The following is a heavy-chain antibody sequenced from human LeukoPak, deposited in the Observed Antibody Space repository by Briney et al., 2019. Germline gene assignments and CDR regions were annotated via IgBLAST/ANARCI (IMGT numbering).Heavy chain of an antibody. V-gene: IGHV1-8*01. CDR2: MNPNSGNT. CDR1: GYTLTSYD. J-gene: IGHJ4*02. Sequence: ASVKVSCKASGYTLTSYDINWVRQATGQGLEWMGWMNPNSGNTGYAQKFQGRVTMTRNTSISTAYMELSSLRSEDTAVYYCARTDLEWLSKPDYWGQGTLVTVSS. D-gene: IGHD3-3*01. CDR3: ARTDLEWLSKPDY.